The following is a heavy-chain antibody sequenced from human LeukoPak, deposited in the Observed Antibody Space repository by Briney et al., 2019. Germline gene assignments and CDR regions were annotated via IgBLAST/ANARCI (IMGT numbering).Heavy chain of an antibody. D-gene: IGHD3-10*01. CDR3: ARLVWFGESDYYYYYMDV. Sequence: SETLSLTCTVSGGSISSYYWSWIRQPAGKGLEWIGRIYTSGSTNYNPSLKSRVTMSVDTPKNQFSLKLSSVTAADTAVYYCARLVWFGESDYYYYYMDVWGKGTTVTISS. J-gene: IGHJ6*03. V-gene: IGHV4-4*07. CDR2: IYTSGST. CDR1: GGSISSYY.